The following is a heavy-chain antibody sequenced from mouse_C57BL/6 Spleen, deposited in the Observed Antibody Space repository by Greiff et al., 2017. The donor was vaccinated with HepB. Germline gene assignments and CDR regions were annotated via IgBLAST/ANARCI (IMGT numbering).Heavy chain of an antibody. CDR1: GYTFTSYW. J-gene: IGHJ2*01. CDR2: IDPSDSYT. D-gene: IGHD1-1*01. V-gene: IGHV1-69*01. CDR3: ARGEFTTVVEWGDFDY. Sequence: QVQLQQPGAELVMPGASVKLSCKASGYTFTSYWMHWVKQRPGQGLEWIGEIDPSDSYTNYNQKFKGKSTLTVDKSSSTAYMQLSSLTSEDSAVYYCARGEFTTVVEWGDFDYWGQGTTLTVSS.